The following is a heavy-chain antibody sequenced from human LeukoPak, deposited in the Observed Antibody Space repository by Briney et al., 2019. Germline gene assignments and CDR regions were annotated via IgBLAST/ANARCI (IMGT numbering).Heavy chain of an antibody. CDR3: ARGPAFDI. V-gene: IGHV4-30-2*01. CDR2: IYHSGST. J-gene: IGHJ3*02. CDR1: GGPISCGGYS. Sequence: SETLSLTCAVSGGPISCGGYSWSWIRQPPGKGLEWIGYIYHSGSTYYNPSLKSRVTISVDRSKNQFSLKLSSVTAADTAVYYCARGPAFDIWGQGTMVTVSS.